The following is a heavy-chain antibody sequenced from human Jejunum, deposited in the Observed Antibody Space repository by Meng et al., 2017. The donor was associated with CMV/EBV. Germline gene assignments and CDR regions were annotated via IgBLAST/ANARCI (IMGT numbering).Heavy chain of an antibody. CDR2: LSPYNGDT. D-gene: IGHD2-15*01. V-gene: IGHV1-18*01. J-gene: IGHJ4*02. CDR1: GFTFSSFN. Sequence: VSCKASGFTFSSFNISWVRQAPGQGLEWMGYLSPYNGDTSYAQKFQGRVTMTTDTSTSTAYMELRSLTSDDTAVYYCARDYIALDHWGQGTLVTVSS. CDR3: ARDYIALDH.